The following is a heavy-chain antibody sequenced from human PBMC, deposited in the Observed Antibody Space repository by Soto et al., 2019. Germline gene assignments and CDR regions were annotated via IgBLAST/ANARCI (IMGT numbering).Heavy chain of an antibody. CDR3: ARDVFSDYYYYGMDV. D-gene: IGHD1-26*01. Sequence: PSETLSLTCAVSGGSISSGGYSWSWIRQPPGKGLEWIGYIYHSGSTYYNPSLKSRVTISVDRSKNQFSLKLRSVTAADTAVYYCARDVFSDYYYYGMDVWGQGTTVTVSS. CDR1: GGSISSGGYS. V-gene: IGHV4-30-2*01. CDR2: IYHSGST. J-gene: IGHJ6*02.